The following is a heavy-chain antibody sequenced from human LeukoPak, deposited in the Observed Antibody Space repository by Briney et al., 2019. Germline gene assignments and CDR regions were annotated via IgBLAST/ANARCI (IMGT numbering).Heavy chain of an antibody. J-gene: IGHJ4*02. Sequence: KPSETLSLTRTVSGDSMSIGIYYCSWIRQPAGGGLEWIGCIYNGGSTNYNPSLKTRVTISLDPSKNPFSLKLTSVTAADTAVYYCARGPHCSGGSCYSVSDYWGQGTLVTVSS. CDR2: IYNGGST. V-gene: IGHV4-61*02. CDR3: ARGPHCSGGSCYSVSDY. D-gene: IGHD2-15*01. CDR1: GDSMSIGIYY.